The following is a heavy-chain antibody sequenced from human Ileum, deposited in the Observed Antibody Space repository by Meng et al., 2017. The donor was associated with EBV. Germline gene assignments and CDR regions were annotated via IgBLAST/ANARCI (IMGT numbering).Heavy chain of an antibody. CDR1: GFSLSTSEVG. CDR3: ALFTRSWFDP. D-gene: IGHD2-2*01. CDR2: IYWDDDK. V-gene: IGHV2-5*02. J-gene: IGHJ5*02. Sequence: QITLKESGPTLVKPXXXXTLTCTFSGFSLSTSEVGVGWIRQPPGKALEWLAVIYWDDDKRCSPSLKSRLTITKDTSKNQVVLTLTNMDPVDTATYYCALFTRSWFDPWGQGTLVTVSS.